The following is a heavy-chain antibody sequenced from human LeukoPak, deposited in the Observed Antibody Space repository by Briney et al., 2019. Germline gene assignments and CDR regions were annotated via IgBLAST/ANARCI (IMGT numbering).Heavy chain of an antibody. J-gene: IGHJ4*02. D-gene: IGHD3-10*01. V-gene: IGHV3-30*02. CDR3: AKESGSTPLWE. Sequence: GGSLRLSCAASGVTFSSYGMHWVRQAPGKGLEWVAFIRYDGSYRYYADSVKGRFTISRDNSKNTLYLQVNSLRAEDTAVYYCAKESGSTPLWEWGQGTLVTVSS. CDR1: GVTFSSYG. CDR2: IRYDGSYR.